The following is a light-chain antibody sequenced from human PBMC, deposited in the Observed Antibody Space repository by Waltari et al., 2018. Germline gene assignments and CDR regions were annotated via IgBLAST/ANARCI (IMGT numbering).Light chain of an antibody. CDR1: SSDVGHYNS. J-gene: IGLJ1*01. V-gene: IGLV2-14*01. CDR3: SSYSSISFLV. CDR2: EFN. Sequence: QSALTQPASVSGSPGQSITIPCTGTSSDVGHYNSVSWYQQHPGKAPKLMFHEFNNRPSGVSNRFSGSKSGDTASLTISGLQGEDEADYYCSSYSSISFLVFGSGTTVTVL.